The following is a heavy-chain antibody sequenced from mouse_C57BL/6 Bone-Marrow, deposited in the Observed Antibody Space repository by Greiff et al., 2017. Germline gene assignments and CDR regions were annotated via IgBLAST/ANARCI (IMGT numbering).Heavy chain of an antibody. CDR1: GFTFSSYA. CDR3: ARKLGRGFAY. CDR2: ISDGGSYT. J-gene: IGHJ3*01. Sequence: EVQLQESGGGLVKPGGSLKLSCAASGFTFSSYAMSWVRQTPEKRLEWVATISDGGSYTYYPDNVKGRFTISRDNAKNNLYLQMSHLKSEDTAMYYCARKLGRGFAYWGQGTLVTVSA. D-gene: IGHD4-1*01. V-gene: IGHV5-4*01.